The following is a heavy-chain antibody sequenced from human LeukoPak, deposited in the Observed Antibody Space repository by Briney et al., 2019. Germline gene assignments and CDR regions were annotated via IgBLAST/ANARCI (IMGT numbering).Heavy chain of an antibody. V-gene: IGHV1-69*13. Sequence: SVKLSCKASGGTFTSYAISWVRQAPGQGLEWMGGIIPIIGTANYAQKFQGRVTITAHEYTSTAYMELSRLRSEDTAVYYCAIVLSGYFYCGRDVWGQGTTVTVSS. CDR2: IIPIIGTA. D-gene: IGHD3-3*02. CDR1: GGTFTSYA. CDR3: AIVLSGYFYCGRDV. J-gene: IGHJ6*01.